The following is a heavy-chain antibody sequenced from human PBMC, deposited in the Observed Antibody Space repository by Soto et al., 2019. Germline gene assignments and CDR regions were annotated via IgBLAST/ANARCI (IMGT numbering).Heavy chain of an antibody. V-gene: IGHV3-11*01. D-gene: IGHD2-21*02. CDR2: ISISRSTI. J-gene: IGHJ3*02. CDR3: ASPVAYCGGDCQDAFDI. Sequence: PGGSLRLSCAASGFTCRDYYMSCIRQAPGQGQERVSYISISRSTIYDADSVKCRFTISRDNAKNSLYLQMNSLRAEDTAVYYCASPVAYCGGDCQDAFDIWGQGTMVTVSS. CDR1: GFTCRDYY.